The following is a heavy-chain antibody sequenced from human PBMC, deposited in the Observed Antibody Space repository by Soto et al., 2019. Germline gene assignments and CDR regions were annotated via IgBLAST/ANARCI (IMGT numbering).Heavy chain of an antibody. V-gene: IGHV4-59*01. CDR1: GGSISTYY. CDR2: IYYSGST. Sequence: SETLSLTCTVSGGSISTYYWSWIRQPPGKGLEWIGYIYYSGSTNYNPSLKSRVTISVDTSKNHFSLKLSSVTAADTAVYYCARSVFRGYYYYGMGVRGQGTTVTVSS. CDR3: ARSVFRGYYYYGMGV. J-gene: IGHJ6*02. D-gene: IGHD3-3*01.